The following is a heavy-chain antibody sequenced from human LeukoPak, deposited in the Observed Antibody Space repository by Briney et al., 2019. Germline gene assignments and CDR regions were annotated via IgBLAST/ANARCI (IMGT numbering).Heavy chain of an antibody. Sequence: GGSLRLSCAASGFTFSSYGIHWVRQAPGKGLEWVVVISYDGSNKYYADSVRGRFTISRDNSKNTLYLQMNSLRAEDTAVYYCAKDIVVVPAAIGYYYYYGMDVWGQGTTVTVSS. J-gene: IGHJ6*02. D-gene: IGHD2-2*01. CDR3: AKDIVVVPAAIGYYYYYGMDV. V-gene: IGHV3-30*18. CDR1: GFTFSSYG. CDR2: ISYDGSNK.